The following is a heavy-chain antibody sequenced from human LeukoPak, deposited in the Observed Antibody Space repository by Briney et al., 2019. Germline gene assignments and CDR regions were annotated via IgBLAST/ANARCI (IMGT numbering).Heavy chain of an antibody. J-gene: IGHJ4*02. CDR2: ISSGSDYI. CDR1: GFSSYS. Sequence: GGSLRLSCAASGFSSYSLNWIRQAPGKGLEWVSSISSGSDYIYYADSVKGRFTISRDNAKNSLYLQMNSLRAEDTAIYYCARDPWGTHAYWGQGTLVTVSS. D-gene: IGHD3-16*01. V-gene: IGHV3-21*01. CDR3: ARDPWGTHAY.